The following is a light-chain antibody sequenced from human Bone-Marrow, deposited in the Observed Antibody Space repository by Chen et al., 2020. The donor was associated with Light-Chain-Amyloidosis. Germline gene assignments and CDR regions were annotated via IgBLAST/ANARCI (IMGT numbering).Light chain of an antibody. CDR2: DVS. J-gene: IGLJ2*01. Sequence: QSALTQPASVSGSPGQSITISCTGTSSDVGGYNYVSWFQQHPGRAPKLIIYDVSDRPSGVSNRVSGSKSGNTASLTISGLQAEDEADYYCNSFTSSSTLVFGGGTKLTVL. CDR1: SSDVGGYNY. CDR3: NSFTSSSTLV. V-gene: IGLV2-14*01.